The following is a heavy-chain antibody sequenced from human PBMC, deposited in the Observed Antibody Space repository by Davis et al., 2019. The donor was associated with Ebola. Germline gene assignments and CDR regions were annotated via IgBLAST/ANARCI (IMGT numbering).Heavy chain of an antibody. CDR1: GGSFSGYY. D-gene: IGHD6-19*01. Sequence: MPGGSLRLSCAVYGGSFSGYYWSWIRQPPGKGLEWIGEINHSGSTNYNPSLKSRVTISVDTSKNQFSLKLSSVTAADTAVYYCARLYSSGWVTDWYFDLWGRGTLVTVSS. J-gene: IGHJ2*01. CDR2: INHSGST. CDR3: ARLYSSGWVTDWYFDL. V-gene: IGHV4-34*01.